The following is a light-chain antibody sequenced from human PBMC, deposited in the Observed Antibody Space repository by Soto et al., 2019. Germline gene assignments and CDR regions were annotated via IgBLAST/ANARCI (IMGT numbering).Light chain of an antibody. CDR1: SSDVGGYNY. CDR2: DVS. Sequence: QSVLTQPASVSGSPGQSITISCTGTSSDVGGYNYVSWYQQHPGKAPKLMIYDVSNRPSGVSNRFSGSKSGNTASLTISGLQAEDEADYYCSSYTSSSTPGVFGTGTKVT. V-gene: IGLV2-14*01. J-gene: IGLJ1*01. CDR3: SSYTSSSTPGV.